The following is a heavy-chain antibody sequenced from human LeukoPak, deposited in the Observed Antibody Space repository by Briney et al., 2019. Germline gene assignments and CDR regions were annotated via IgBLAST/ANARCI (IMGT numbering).Heavy chain of an antibody. CDR2: INPNSGGT. CDR1: GYSFTSYW. D-gene: IGHD3-22*01. J-gene: IGHJ4*02. V-gene: IGHV1-2*02. Sequence: GESLKISCKGSGYSFTSYWIGWVRQAPGQGLEWMGWINPNSGGTNYAQKFQGRVTMTRDTSISTAYMELSRLRSDDTAVYYCARDPAGDYYDSSGYYFDYWGQGTLVTVSS. CDR3: ARDPAGDYYDSSGYYFDY.